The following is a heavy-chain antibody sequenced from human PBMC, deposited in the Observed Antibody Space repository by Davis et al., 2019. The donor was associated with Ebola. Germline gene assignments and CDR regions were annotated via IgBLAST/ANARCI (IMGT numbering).Heavy chain of an antibody. J-gene: IGHJ4*02. CDR2: IWYDGSNK. CDR1: GFTFSSYG. Sequence: GESLKISCAASGFTFSSYGMHWVRQAPGKGLEWVAVIWYDGSNKYYADSVKGRFTISRDNSKNTLYLQMNSLRAEDTAVYYCARDLLRVRGFDYWGQGTLVTVSS. CDR3: ARDLLRVRGFDY. V-gene: IGHV3-33*01. D-gene: IGHD5-12*01.